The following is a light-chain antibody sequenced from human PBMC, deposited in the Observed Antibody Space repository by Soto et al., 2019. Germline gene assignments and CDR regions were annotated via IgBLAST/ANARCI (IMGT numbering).Light chain of an antibody. V-gene: IGLV1-44*01. CDR3: AAWDDSLNGYV. J-gene: IGLJ1*01. CDR1: SSNIVSNT. CDR2: SDN. Sequence: QSVLTQPPSASGTPGQRVTISCSGSSSNIVSNTVNWYQQLPGTAPKLLIYSDNQRPSGVPDRFSASKSGTSASLAISGLQSEDESDYYCAAWDDSLNGYVFGTGTKLTVL.